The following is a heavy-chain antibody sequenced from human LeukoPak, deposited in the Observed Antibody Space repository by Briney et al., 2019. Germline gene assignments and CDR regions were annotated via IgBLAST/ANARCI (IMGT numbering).Heavy chain of an antibody. CDR2: ISYSGST. CDR3: ARDADTSSHFDY. Sequence: SETLSLTCAVSGGSISRYYWSWIQQPPGKGLEWLGYISYSGSTNYNPSLKSRVTISVDTSKNQFSLKLSSVTAADTAVYYCARDADTSSHFDYWGQGTLVTVSS. D-gene: IGHD2-2*01. V-gene: IGHV4-59*01. J-gene: IGHJ4*02. CDR1: GGSISRYY.